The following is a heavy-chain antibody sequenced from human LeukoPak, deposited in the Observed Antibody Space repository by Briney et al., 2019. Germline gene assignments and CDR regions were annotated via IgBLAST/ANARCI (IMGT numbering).Heavy chain of an antibody. Sequence: SETLSLTCAVYGGSFSGYYWSWIRQPPGKGLEWIGEINHSGSTNYNPSLKSRVTISVDTSKNQFSLKLSSVTAADTAVYYCATYRRGYSYGYDYWGQGTLVTVSS. CDR1: GGSFSGYY. J-gene: IGHJ4*02. D-gene: IGHD5-18*01. CDR3: ATYRRGYSYGYDY. CDR2: INHSGST. V-gene: IGHV4-34*01.